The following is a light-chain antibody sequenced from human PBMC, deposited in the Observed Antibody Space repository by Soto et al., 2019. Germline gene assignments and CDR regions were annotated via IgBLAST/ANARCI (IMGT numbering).Light chain of an antibody. V-gene: IGKV3-15*01. CDR3: QRDNNQPPGT. Sequence: IMVALTTSDVRVLGGESGTLSCRASQSVSSNLAWYQQKPGQAPRLLIYGASTRATGIPARFSGSGSETKVSHTIIRLQSYDDAVFYCQRDNNQPPGTFGQGTKVDIK. CDR2: GAS. CDR1: QSVSSN. J-gene: IGKJ1*01.